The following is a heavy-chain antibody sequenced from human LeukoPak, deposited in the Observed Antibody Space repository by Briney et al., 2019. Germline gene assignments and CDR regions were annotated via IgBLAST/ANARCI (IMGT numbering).Heavy chain of an antibody. CDR2: INQDASEI. CDR1: RFTFSNYL. J-gene: IGHJ4*02. Sequence: PGGSLRLSCAASRFTFSNYLMTWVCQAPGKGLEWVGNINQDASEINYVDSVKGRFTISRVNAENSLYLQMNSLRAEDTAIYYCARDRHINSWSNDRFDYWGQGALVTVSS. V-gene: IGHV3-7*01. D-gene: IGHD6-13*01. CDR3: ARDRHINSWSNDRFDY.